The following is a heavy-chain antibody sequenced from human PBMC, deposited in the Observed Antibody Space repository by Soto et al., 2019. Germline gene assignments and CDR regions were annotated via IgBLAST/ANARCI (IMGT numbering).Heavy chain of an antibody. CDR3: ARRNTQLEYFDY. D-gene: IGHD1-1*01. J-gene: IGHJ4*02. V-gene: IGHV5-51*01. CDR1: GYSFNNYW. Sequence: GESLKISCKGSGYSFNNYWIAWVRQMPGKGLEWMGIIYPGDSNTRYSPSFQGQVIISADKSISTAYLQWSSLKASDTAMYYCARRNTQLEYFDYWGQGTLVTVSS. CDR2: IYPGDSNT.